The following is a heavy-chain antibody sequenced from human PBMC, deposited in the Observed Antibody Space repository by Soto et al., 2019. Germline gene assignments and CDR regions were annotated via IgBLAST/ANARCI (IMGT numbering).Heavy chain of an antibody. CDR1: RYSFTSYW. Sequence: GESLTISCKGSRYSFTSYWISWVRQMPGKGLAWMWRIDPSDSYTNYSPSFQGHVTISGDKSISTAYLQWSGLQTSDTAVYYCARRWDMRSGMAAAGTSGDFDYWGQGTLVTVSS. CDR2: IDPSDSYT. V-gene: IGHV5-10-1*01. D-gene: IGHD6-13*01. J-gene: IGHJ4*02. CDR3: ARRWDMRSGMAAAGTSGDFDY.